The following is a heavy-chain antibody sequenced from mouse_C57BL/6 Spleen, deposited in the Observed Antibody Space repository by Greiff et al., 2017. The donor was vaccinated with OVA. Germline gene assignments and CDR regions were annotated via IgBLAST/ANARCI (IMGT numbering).Heavy chain of an antibody. J-gene: IGHJ4*01. V-gene: IGHV6-3*01. CDR3: TGPTTVVVSYYYAMDY. CDR2: IRLKSDNYAT. Sequence: EVKLEESGGGLVQPGGSMKLSCVASGFTFSNYWMNWVRQSPEKGLEWVAQIRLKSDNYATHYAESVKGRFTISRDDSKSSVYLQMNNLRAEDTGIYYCTGPTTVVVSYYYAMDYWGQGTSVTVSS. CDR1: GFTFSNYW. D-gene: IGHD1-1*01.